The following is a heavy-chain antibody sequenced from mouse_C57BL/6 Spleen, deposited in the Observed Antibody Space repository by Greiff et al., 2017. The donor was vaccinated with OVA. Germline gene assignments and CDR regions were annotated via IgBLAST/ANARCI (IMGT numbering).Heavy chain of an antibody. V-gene: IGHV1-39*01. Sequence: EVHLVESGPELVKPGASVKISCKASGYSFTDYNMNWVKQSNGKSLEWIGVINPNYGTTSYNQKFKGKATLTVDQSSSTAYMQLNSLTSEDSAVYYCARKGGYDEAFDYWGQGTTLTVSS. CDR3: ARKGGYDEAFDY. CDR1: GYSFTDYN. D-gene: IGHD2-2*01. J-gene: IGHJ2*01. CDR2: INPNYGTT.